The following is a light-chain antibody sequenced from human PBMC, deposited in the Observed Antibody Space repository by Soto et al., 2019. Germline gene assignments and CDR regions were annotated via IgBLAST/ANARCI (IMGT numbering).Light chain of an antibody. CDR1: SSDVGGYNY. J-gene: IGLJ1*01. CDR3: DLYTSGSSYV. Sequence: QSALTQPASVSGSPGQSITISCTGTSSDVGGYNYVSWYQQHPGRAAKLMIYDVSYRPSGVSDRFSGSKSGNTASLTIAGLQSEDEADYYCDLYTSGSSYVFGTGTKLTVL. V-gene: IGLV2-14*01. CDR2: DVS.